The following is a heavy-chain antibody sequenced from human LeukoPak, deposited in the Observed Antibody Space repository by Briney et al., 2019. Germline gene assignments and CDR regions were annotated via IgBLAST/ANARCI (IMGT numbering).Heavy chain of an antibody. CDR1: GYSLSSGYY. J-gene: IGHJ4*02. Sequence: SETLSLTCAVSGYSLSSGYYWGWIRQPPGKGLEWIGSTYQSGNRYEKSSLKSRLTLSVDTSKNQFSLKVTSVTAADTAVYYCARSPSRYNWNFDYWGQGILVVVSS. CDR2: TYQSGNR. V-gene: IGHV4-38-2*01. CDR3: ARSPSRYNWNFDY. D-gene: IGHD1-20*01.